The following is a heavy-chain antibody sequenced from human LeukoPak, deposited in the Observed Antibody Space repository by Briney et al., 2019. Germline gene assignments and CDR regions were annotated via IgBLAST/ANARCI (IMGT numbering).Heavy chain of an antibody. CDR3: ARQHGSGSYYSRAIDY. CDR1: GYSFTTYW. Sequence: GESLKISCEASGYSFTTYWIGWVRQMPGKGLEWMGIIYPGDSDIRYSPSFQGQVTISADKSINTAYLQWSSLKASDTAMYYCARQHGSGSYYSRAIDYWGQGTLVTVSS. J-gene: IGHJ4*02. V-gene: IGHV5-51*01. D-gene: IGHD3-10*01. CDR2: IYPGDSDI.